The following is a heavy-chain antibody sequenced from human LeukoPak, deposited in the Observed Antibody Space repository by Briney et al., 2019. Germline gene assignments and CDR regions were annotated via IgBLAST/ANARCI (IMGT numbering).Heavy chain of an antibody. V-gene: IGHV3-7*01. CDR2: IKHDGTEK. D-gene: IGHD2-21*01. J-gene: IGHJ4*02. CDR3: ARDSSDSFAFDY. CDR1: GFTFSTYW. Sequence: GGSLRLSCAASGFTFSTYWMSWVRQAPGKGLEWVAHIKHDGTEKYYVDSVKGRFTISRDNAKNSLYLQMNSLRAEDTAVYYCARDSSDSFAFDYWGQGTLVTVSS.